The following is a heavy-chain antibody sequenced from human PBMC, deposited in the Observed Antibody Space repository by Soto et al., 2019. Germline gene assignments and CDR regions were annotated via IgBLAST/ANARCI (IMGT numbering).Heavy chain of an antibody. Sequence: QVQLVQSGAEVKKPGSSVKVSCKASGGTFSSYTISWVRQAPGQGLEWMGRIIPILGIANYAQKFQGRVTITADKSTGTADMELSSVRSEDTAVYYCARDTDDSSGYYYSGYWGQGTLVTVSS. D-gene: IGHD3-22*01. CDR3: ARDTDDSSGYYYSGY. CDR2: IIPILGIA. J-gene: IGHJ4*02. CDR1: GGTFSSYT. V-gene: IGHV1-69*08.